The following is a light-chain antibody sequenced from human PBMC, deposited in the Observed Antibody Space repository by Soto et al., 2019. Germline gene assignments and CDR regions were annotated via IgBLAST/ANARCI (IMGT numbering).Light chain of an antibody. CDR3: MHTTDVPPT. J-gene: IGKJ3*01. Sequence: EIVMTQTPLSLSVTPGQPASISCKSSRSLLHTDGETYLSWYLQMPGQPPHLLIYGVSNRFSGVPDRFSGSGSGTDFTLKISRVEAGDVGIYYCMHTTDVPPTFGPGTKVDIK. V-gene: IGKV2D-29*01. CDR1: RSLLHTDGETY. CDR2: GVS.